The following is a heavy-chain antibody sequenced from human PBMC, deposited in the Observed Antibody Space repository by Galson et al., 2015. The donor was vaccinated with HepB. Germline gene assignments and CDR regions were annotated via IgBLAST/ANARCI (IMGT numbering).Heavy chain of an antibody. CDR1: GFTFSSYS. Sequence: SLRLSCAASGFTFSSYSMNWVRQAPGKGLEWVSSISSSSSYIYYADSVKGRFTISRDNAKNSLYLQMNSLRAEDTAVYYCARDYYDSSGYYGTDAFDIWGQGTMVTVSS. V-gene: IGHV3-21*01. J-gene: IGHJ3*02. CDR2: ISSSSSYI. D-gene: IGHD3-22*01. CDR3: ARDYYDSSGYYGTDAFDI.